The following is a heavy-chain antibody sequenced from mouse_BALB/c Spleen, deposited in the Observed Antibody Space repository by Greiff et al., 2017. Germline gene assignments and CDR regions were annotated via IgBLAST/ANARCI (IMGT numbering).Heavy chain of an antibody. CDR1: GFTFSDYY. CDR3: ARREYGNYVAMDY. V-gene: IGHV5-17*01. CDR2: ISSGSSTI. Sequence: EVKLMESGGGLVKPGGSLKLSCAASGFTFSDYYMYWVRQTPEKRLEWVAYISSGSSTIYYADTVKGRFTISRDNPKNPLFLQMTSIRSEDTAMYYCARREYGNYVAMDYWGQGTSVTVSS. J-gene: IGHJ4*01. D-gene: IGHD2-10*02.